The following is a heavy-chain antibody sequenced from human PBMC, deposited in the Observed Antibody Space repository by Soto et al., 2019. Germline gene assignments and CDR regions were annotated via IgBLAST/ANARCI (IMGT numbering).Heavy chain of an antibody. CDR3: AKSSPSITMVRGVIFPPDY. V-gene: IGHV3-7*01. J-gene: IGHJ4*02. CDR1: GFTFSSYW. D-gene: IGHD3-10*01. Sequence: GGSLRLSCAASGFTFSSYWMSWVRQAPGKGLEWVANIKQDGSEKYYVDPVKGRFTISRDNAKNSLYLQMNSLRAEDTAVYYCAKSSPSITMVRGVIFPPDYWGQGTLVTVSS. CDR2: IKQDGSEK.